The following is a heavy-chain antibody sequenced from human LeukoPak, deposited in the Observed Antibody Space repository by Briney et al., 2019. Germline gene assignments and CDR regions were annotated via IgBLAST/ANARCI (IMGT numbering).Heavy chain of an antibody. J-gene: IGHJ4*02. CDR3: TMLGVTYSGSSRQAPADY. CDR1: GGSISSYH. Sequence: PSETLSLTCTVSGGSISSYHWSWIRQPAGKGLEWIGRIYTSGSTNYNPSLKSRVTISVDTSKNQFSLKLSSVTAADTAVYYCTMLGVTYSGSSRQAPADYWGQGTLVTVSS. D-gene: IGHD1-26*01. CDR2: IYTSGST. V-gene: IGHV4-4*07.